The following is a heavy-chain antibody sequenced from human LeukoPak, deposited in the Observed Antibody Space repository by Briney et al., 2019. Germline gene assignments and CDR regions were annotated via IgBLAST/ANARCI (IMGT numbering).Heavy chain of an antibody. Sequence: PSETLSLTCAVYGGSFSGYHWTWIRQPPGKGLEWIGEINHSGVTNYKPSLKSRVTISVDTSKNQFSLKLSSVTAADTAVYYCARHFFPSDSGSFRTPFDYWGQGALVTVSS. CDR1: GGSFSGYH. J-gene: IGHJ4*02. V-gene: IGHV4-34*01. D-gene: IGHD3-10*01. CDR3: ARHFFPSDSGSFRTPFDY. CDR2: INHSGVT.